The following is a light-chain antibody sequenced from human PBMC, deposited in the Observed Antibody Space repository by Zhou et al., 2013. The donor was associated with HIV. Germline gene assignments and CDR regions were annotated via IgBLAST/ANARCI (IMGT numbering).Light chain of an antibody. Sequence: DIQMTQSPSSLSASVGDRVTITCRASQGISNSVAWYQQKPGKVPKLLLSAASRLESGVPSRFSGSGSGAAYTLTIRSLQPEDFATYYCQQFYSTPYTFGQGTKLGIK. CDR3: QQFYSTPYT. CDR2: AAS. V-gene: IGKV1-NL1*01. J-gene: IGKJ2*01. CDR1: QGISNS.